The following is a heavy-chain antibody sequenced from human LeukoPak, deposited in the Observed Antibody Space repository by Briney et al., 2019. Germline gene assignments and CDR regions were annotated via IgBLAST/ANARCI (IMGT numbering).Heavy chain of an antibody. CDR3: ARDEEGASDY. V-gene: IGHV3-7*01. Sequence: GGSLRLSCAASGFTFSNYGLHWVRQAPGKGLEWVANIKQDGSEKYYVDSVKGRFTISRDNAKNSLYLQMNSLRAEDTAVYYCARDEEGASDYWGQGTLVTVSS. D-gene: IGHD1-26*01. J-gene: IGHJ4*02. CDR2: IKQDGSEK. CDR1: GFTFSNYG.